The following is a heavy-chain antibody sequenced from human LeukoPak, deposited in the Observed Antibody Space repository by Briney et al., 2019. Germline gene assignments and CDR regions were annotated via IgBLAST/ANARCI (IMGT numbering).Heavy chain of an antibody. J-gene: IGHJ5*02. V-gene: IGHV1-69*05. CDR3: ASLSTSKYYWFDP. D-gene: IGHD2-2*01. CDR2: IIPIFGTA. Sequence: ASVKVSCKASGGTFSSYAISWVRQAPGQGLEWMGGIIPIFGTANYAQKFQGRVTITTDESTSTACMELSSLRSEDTAVYYCASLSTSKYYWFDPWGQGTLVTDSS. CDR1: GGTFSSYA.